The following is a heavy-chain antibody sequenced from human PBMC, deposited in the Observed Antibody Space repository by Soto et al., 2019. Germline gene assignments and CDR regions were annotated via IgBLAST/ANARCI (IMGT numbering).Heavy chain of an antibody. V-gene: IGHV3-66*01. CDR2: IYSGGST. D-gene: IGHD5-12*01. Sequence: EVQLVESGGGLVQPGGSLRLSCAASGFTVSSNYMSWVRQAPGKGLEWVSVIYSGGSTYYADSVKGRFTISRDNSKNTLYLQMNSLRAEVTAVYYCARDRRDGYNSGWFDPWGQGTLVTVSS. CDR1: GFTVSSNY. CDR3: ARDRRDGYNSGWFDP. J-gene: IGHJ5*02.